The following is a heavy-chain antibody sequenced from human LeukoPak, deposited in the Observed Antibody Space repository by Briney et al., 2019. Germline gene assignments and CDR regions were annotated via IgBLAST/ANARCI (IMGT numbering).Heavy chain of an antibody. CDR1: GGSISSYY. CDR3: ARESRKGSYRFDY. J-gene: IGHJ4*02. V-gene: IGHV4-4*08. Sequence: SETLSLTCTVSGGSISSYYWSWIRQPPGKGLEWIGRIYTSGSTNYNPSLKSRVTISVDTSKNQFSLKLSSVTAADTAVYYCARESRKGSYRFDYWGQGTLVTVSS. CDR2: IYTSGST. D-gene: IGHD1-14*01.